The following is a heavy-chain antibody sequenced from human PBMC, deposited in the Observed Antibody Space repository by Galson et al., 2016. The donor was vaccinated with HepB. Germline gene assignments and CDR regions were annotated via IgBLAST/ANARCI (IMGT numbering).Heavy chain of an antibody. CDR3: ARGSPSFYCGMDI. V-gene: IGHV1-18*01. CDR1: GYTFSSYG. Sequence: SVKVSCKAFGYTFSSYGISWVRQAPGQGLEWMGWIGGSNGNTQYAQVLQGRVTMTTDTSTSTAYMELRSLRSDDTAVFYCARGSPSFYCGMDIWGQGTKVTVSS. CDR2: IGGSNGNT. J-gene: IGHJ6*02.